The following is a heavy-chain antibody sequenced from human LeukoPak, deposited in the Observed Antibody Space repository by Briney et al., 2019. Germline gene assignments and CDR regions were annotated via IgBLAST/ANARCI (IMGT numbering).Heavy chain of an antibody. J-gene: IGHJ4*02. CDR2: ISAYNGNT. CDR3: ARGSPTAYDSSGRNAQSFDY. CDR1: GYTFTSYG. Sequence: ASVKVSCKASGYTFTSYGISWVRQAPGQGLEWMGWISAYNGNTNYAQKLQGRVAMTTDTSTSTAYMELRSLRSDDTAVYYCARGSPTAYDSSGRNAQSFDYWGQGTLVTVSS. D-gene: IGHD3-22*01. V-gene: IGHV1-18*01.